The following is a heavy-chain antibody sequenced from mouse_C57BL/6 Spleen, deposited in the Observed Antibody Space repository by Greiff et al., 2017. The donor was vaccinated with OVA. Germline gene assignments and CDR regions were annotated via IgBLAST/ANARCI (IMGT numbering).Heavy chain of an antibody. V-gene: IGHV6-3*01. CDR2: IRLKSDNYAT. Sequence: EVKLEESGGGLVQPGGSMKLSCVASGFTFSNYWMNWVRQSPEKGLEWVAQIRLKSDNYATHYAESVKGRFTISRDDSKSSVYLQMNNLRAEDTGIYYCTGGYGSSYDWYFDVWGTGTTVTVSS. D-gene: IGHD1-1*01. J-gene: IGHJ1*03. CDR3: TGGYGSSYDWYFDV. CDR1: GFTFSNYW.